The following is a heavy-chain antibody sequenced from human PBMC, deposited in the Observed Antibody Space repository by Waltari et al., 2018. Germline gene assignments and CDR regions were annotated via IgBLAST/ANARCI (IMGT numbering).Heavy chain of an antibody. CDR2: INHSGST. Sequence: QVQLQQWGAGLLKPSETLSLTCAVYGGSFSGYYWSWNRQSPGKGLEGIGEINHSGSTNTHPSLKGRVTISVDTAKNQVSLKVSSVTAADTAVYYCARQFSSGWYSEYWGQGTLVTVSS. V-gene: IGHV4-34*01. J-gene: IGHJ4*02. CDR1: GGSFSGYY. D-gene: IGHD6-19*01. CDR3: ARQFSSGWYSEY.